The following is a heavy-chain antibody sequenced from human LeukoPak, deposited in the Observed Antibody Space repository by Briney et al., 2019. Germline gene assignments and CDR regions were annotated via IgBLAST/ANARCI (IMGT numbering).Heavy chain of an antibody. Sequence: GGSLRLSCAASGFTFSHYYMSWLRQAPGKGLEWLSYISSSGSTIYYADSVKGRFTISRDNAKNSLYLQMNSLRAEDTAVYYCARDAHMTTVTYYYYMDVWGKGTTVTVSS. V-gene: IGHV3-11*04. J-gene: IGHJ6*03. CDR3: ARDAHMTTVTYYYYMDV. CDR2: ISSSGSTI. CDR1: GFTFSHYY. D-gene: IGHD4-11*01.